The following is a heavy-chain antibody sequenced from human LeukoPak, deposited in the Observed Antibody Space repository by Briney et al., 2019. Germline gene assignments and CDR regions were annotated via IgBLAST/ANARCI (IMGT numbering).Heavy chain of an antibody. CDR2: INHSGST. J-gene: IGHJ6*03. V-gene: IGHV4-34*01. CDR1: GGSFSGYY. CDR3: ARIRSGGGVVIIRSNYYYMDV. D-gene: IGHD3-3*01. Sequence: PSETLSLTCAVYGGSFSGYYWSWIRQPPGKGLEWIGEINHSGSTNYNPSLKSRVTISVDTSKNQFSLKLSSVTAADTAVYYCARIRSGGGVVIIRSNYYYMDVWGKGTTVTVSS.